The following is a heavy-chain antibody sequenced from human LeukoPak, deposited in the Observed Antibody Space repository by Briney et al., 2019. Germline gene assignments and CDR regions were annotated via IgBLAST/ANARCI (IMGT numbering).Heavy chain of an antibody. J-gene: IGHJ3*02. CDR2: IVVGSGNT. Sequence: ASVKVSCKASGGTFSSYAISWVRQAPGQGLEWIGWIVVGSGNTNYAQKFQERVTITRDMSTSTAYMELSSLRSEDTAVYYCFTVTTGVPNAFDIWGQGTMVTVSS. CDR3: FTVTTGVPNAFDI. V-gene: IGHV1-58*02. D-gene: IGHD4-17*01. CDR1: GGTFSSYA.